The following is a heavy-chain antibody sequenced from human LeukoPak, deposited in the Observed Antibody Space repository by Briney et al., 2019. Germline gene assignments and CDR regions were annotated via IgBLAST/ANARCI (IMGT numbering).Heavy chain of an antibody. J-gene: IGHJ6*02. D-gene: IGHD2-8*01. CDR1: GYTFTSYG. CDR3: ARDIQPAVPMVLPAHYYYYGMDV. V-gene: IGHV1-18*01. CDR2: ISAYNGNT. Sequence: GASVKVSCKASGYTFTSYGISWVRQAPGQGLEWMGWISAYNGNTNYAQKLQGRVTMTTDTSTSTAYMELRSLRSDDTAVYYCARDIQPAVPMVLPAHYYYYGMDVWGQGTTVTVSS.